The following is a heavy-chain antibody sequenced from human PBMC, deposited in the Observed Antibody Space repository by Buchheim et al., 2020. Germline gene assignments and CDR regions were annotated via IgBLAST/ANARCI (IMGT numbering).Heavy chain of an antibody. CDR1: GFTFSTYD. CDR3: ARGGRNWASQIFDY. CDR2: IGIGGDA. V-gene: IGHV3-13*01. Sequence: EVQLVESGGGLIQPGGSLRLSCAASGFTFSTYDLHWVRQDAGKGLEWVSAIGIGGDAYYSGSVRGRFIIPRDNPKNSLYLQMNSLRAEDTAVYYCARGGRNWASQIFDYWGQGIL. J-gene: IGHJ4*02. D-gene: IGHD2/OR15-2a*01.